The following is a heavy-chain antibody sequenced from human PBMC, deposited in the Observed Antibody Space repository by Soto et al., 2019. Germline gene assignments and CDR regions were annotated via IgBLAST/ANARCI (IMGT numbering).Heavy chain of an antibody. Sequence: SETLSLTCTVSGGSISSGGYYWSWIRQHPGKGLEWIGYIYYSGSTYYNPSLKSRVTISVDTSKNQFSLKLSSVTAADTAVYYCARDRPYYDFWSGSAEAWGQGTLVTVSS. CDR3: ARDRPYYDFWSGSAEA. CDR2: IYYSGST. J-gene: IGHJ5*02. D-gene: IGHD3-3*01. CDR1: GGSISSGGYY. V-gene: IGHV4-31*03.